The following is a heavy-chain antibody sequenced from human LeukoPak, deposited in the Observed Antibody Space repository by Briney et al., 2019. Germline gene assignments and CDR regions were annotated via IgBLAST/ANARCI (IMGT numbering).Heavy chain of an antibody. CDR2: ISAYNGNT. Sequence: ASVNVSCKASGYTFTTYDISWVRQAPGQGLEWMAWISAYNGNTSYAQNLQGRVTLTTDTSTSTAYMELRTLRSDDTAVYYCARKVGIGTTSWFDPWGQGTLVTVSS. J-gene: IGHJ5*02. CDR3: ARKVGIGTTSWFDP. CDR1: GYTFTTYD. V-gene: IGHV1-18*01. D-gene: IGHD1-1*01.